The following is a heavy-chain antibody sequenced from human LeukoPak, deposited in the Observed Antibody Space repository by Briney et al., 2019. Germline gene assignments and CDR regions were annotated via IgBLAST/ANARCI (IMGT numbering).Heavy chain of an antibody. CDR3: ARDGATPYYYDSSGYSGYYYYGMDV. D-gene: IGHD3-22*01. CDR1: GCTFTGYY. J-gene: IGHJ6*02. V-gene: IGHV1-2*04. CDR2: INPNSGGT. Sequence: ASVKVSCKASGCTFTGYYMHWVRQAAGQGLEWMGWINPNSGGTNYAQRFQGWVTMTRDTSISTAYMELSRLRSDDTAVYYCARDGATPYYYDSSGYSGYYYYGMDVWGQGTTVPVPS.